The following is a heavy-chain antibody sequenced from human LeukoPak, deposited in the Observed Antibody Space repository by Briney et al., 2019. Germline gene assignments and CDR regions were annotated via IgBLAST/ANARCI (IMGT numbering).Heavy chain of an antibody. CDR2: ISGSGGST. V-gene: IGHV3-23*01. Sequence: GGSLRLSCAASGFTFSSYAMSWVRQAPGKGLEWVSAISGSGGSTYYADSVKGRFTISRDNSKNTLYLQMNSLRAEDTAVYYCAKDRSWSSSSLYYYMDVWGKGTTVTVSS. J-gene: IGHJ6*03. CDR1: GFTFSSYA. D-gene: IGHD6-6*01. CDR3: AKDRSWSSSSLYYYMDV.